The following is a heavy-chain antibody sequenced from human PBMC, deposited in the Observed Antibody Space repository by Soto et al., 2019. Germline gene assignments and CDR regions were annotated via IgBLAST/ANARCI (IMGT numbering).Heavy chain of an antibody. CDR2: IHRDGSST. V-gene: IGHV3-74*01. CDR3: ARWDSSSSHYYYGMDV. J-gene: IGHJ6*02. D-gene: IGHD6-6*01. Sequence: PGGSLRLSCAASGFTFSSYWMHWVRQAPGKGLVWVSRIHRDGSSTTYADSVKGRFTISRDNAKNTLYLQLSSLRAEDTAVYYCARWDSSSSHYYYGMDVWGQGTTVTVS. CDR1: GFTFSSYW.